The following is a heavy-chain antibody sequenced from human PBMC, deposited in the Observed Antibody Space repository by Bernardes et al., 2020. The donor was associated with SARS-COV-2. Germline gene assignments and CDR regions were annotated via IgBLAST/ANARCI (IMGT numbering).Heavy chain of an antibody. J-gene: IGHJ6*02. V-gene: IGHV3-13*01. CDR1: GFTFSSYD. CDR2: MVIAGDT. Sequence: GGSLRLSCAASGFTFSSYDMHWVRQATGKGLEWVSAMVIAGDTYYPGSVKGRFTISRENAKNSLYLQMNSLRAEDTAVYYCARAGVAGTVDYYYGMDVWGQGTLVTVSS. CDR3: ARAGVAGTVDYYYGMDV. D-gene: IGHD6-19*01.